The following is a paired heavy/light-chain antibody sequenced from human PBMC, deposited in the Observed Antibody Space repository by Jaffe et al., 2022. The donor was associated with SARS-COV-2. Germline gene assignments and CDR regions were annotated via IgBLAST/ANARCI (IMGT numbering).Light chain of an antibody. CDR1: SSDVGGYNF. CDR3: SSYSTSSTLV. CDR2: DVS. V-gene: IGLV2-14*03. Sequence: SALTQPASVSGSPGQSITISCTGTSSDVGGYNFVSWYQHHSGKAPKLMIYDVSDRPSGVSNRFSGSKSGNTASLTISGLQAEDEADYYCSSYSTSSTLVFGGGTKLTVL. J-gene: IGLJ3*02.
Heavy chain of an antibody. J-gene: IGHJ4*02. Sequence: QVQLVESGGGVVQPGRSLRLSCAASGFTFSSYGMHWVRQAPGKGLEWVAAIQYDGSNKYYAESVKGRFAVSRDNSKNTLYLQMNSLRAEDTAVYYCARDDDTSGHWSFYGYWGQGTLVTVSS. CDR1: GFTFSSYG. V-gene: IGHV3-30*19. D-gene: IGHD2-21*01. CDR3: ARDDDTSGHWSFYGY. CDR2: IQYDGSNK.